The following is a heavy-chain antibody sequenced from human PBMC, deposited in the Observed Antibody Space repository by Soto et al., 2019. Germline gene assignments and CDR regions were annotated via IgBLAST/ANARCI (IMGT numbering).Heavy chain of an antibody. CDR2: ISSSGSTI. CDR1: GFTFSDYY. CDR3: ARRPEPNYYDTPNDAFDI. Sequence: PGGSLRLSCAASGFTFSDYYMSWIRQAPGKGLEWVSYISSSGSTIYYADSVKGRFTISRDNAKNSLYLQMNSLRAEDTAVYYCARRPEPNYYDTPNDAFDIWGQGTMVTVSS. J-gene: IGHJ3*02. V-gene: IGHV3-11*01. D-gene: IGHD3-22*01.